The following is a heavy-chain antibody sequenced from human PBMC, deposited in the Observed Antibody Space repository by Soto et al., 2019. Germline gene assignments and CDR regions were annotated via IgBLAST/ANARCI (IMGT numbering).Heavy chain of an antibody. V-gene: IGHV1-18*01. D-gene: IGHD5-12*01. J-gene: IGHJ5*02. CDR1: GYTFFTYD. Sequence: QVHLVQSGVEVKTPGASVKVSCQASGYTFFTYDISWVRQAPGQGLGWMGWISTYGCDTKYAQKCQGRGTMTTDTSTTTAYLELRSLRSDDTAVYYCARHHGATTSENWFDPWGQGTLVTVSS. CDR3: ARHHGATTSENWFDP. CDR2: ISTYGCDT.